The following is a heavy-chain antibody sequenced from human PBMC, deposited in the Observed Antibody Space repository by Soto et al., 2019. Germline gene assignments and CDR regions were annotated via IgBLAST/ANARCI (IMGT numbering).Heavy chain of an antibody. V-gene: IGHV4-30-2*01. CDR2: IYHSGST. CDR1: GGSISSGGYS. D-gene: IGHD5-12*01. CDR3: RGNQGERDGYRVYYYYGMDV. Sequence: QLQLQESGSGLVKPSQTLSLTCAVSGGSISSGGYSWSWIRQPPGKGREWIGYIYHSGSTYYNPSLKSRVTISVDRSKNQFSLKLSSVTAADTAVYYCRGNQGERDGYRVYYYYGMDVWGQGTTVTVSS. J-gene: IGHJ6*02.